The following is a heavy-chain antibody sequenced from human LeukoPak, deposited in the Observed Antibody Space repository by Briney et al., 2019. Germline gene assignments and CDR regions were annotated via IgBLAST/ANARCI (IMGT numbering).Heavy chain of an antibody. CDR2: INWKGDVT. CDR3: ARAGRGHTWDWAKDYQMDV. V-gene: IGHV3-20*04. CDR1: GFTYDDHG. Sequence: GGSLRLSCAASGFTYDDHGMNWVRHAPGKGPEWVSGINWKGDVTGYADSVKGRFTISRDNAKNSLYLIMESLRGEDTALYFCARAGRGHTWDWAKDYQMDVWGKRITVTFSS. J-gene: IGHJ6*03. D-gene: IGHD3/OR15-3a*01.